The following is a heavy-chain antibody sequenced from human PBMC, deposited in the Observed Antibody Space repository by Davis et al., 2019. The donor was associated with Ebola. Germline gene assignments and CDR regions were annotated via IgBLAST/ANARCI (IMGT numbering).Heavy chain of an antibody. Sequence: AASVKVSCKASGYTFTSYAMHWVRQAPGQRLEWMGWINAGNGNTKYSQKFQGRVTITRDTSASTAYMELSSLRSEDTAVYYCARVFLSSGWYYYGMDVWGKGTTVTVSS. CDR1: GYTFTSYA. D-gene: IGHD6-19*01. J-gene: IGHJ6*04. CDR3: ARVFLSSGWYYYGMDV. CDR2: INAGNGNT. V-gene: IGHV1-3*01.